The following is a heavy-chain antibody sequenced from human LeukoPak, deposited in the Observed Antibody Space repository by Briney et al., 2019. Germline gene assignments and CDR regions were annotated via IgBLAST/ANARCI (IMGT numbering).Heavy chain of an antibody. CDR3: ATLYEIHSDY. D-gene: IGHD2/OR15-2a*01. V-gene: IGHV3-23*01. J-gene: IGHJ4*02. Sequence: GGSLRLSCSASGITLSKSTLSWVRLAPGKGLEWVSGISGSDTFYADFVKGRFTISRDNSKNTAYMQLNSISVTDTAIYYCATLYEIHSDYWGQGTLVTVSS. CDR1: GITLSKST. CDR2: ISGSDT.